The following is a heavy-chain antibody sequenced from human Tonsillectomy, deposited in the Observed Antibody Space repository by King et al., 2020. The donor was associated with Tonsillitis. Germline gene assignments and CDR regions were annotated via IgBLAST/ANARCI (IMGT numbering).Heavy chain of an antibody. CDR3: ARAVVQAAGEYYFDY. Sequence: VQLQESGPGLVKPSETLSLTCFVSGGSISSYYWSWIRQSPGKGLEWIGYIYHTGNTNYNPSLTSRVTISSDTSKNQFSLTLNSITAADTAVYFCARAVVQAAGEYYFDYWGQGTLVTVSS. V-gene: IGHV4-59*01. D-gene: IGHD6-25*01. J-gene: IGHJ4*02. CDR2: IYHTGNT. CDR1: GGSISSYY.